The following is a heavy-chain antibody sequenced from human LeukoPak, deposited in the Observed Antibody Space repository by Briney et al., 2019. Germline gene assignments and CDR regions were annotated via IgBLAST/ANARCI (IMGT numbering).Heavy chain of an antibody. CDR3: ARDRSQEFDP. CDR2: ISSDRSNK. D-gene: IGHD3-10*01. V-gene: IGHV3-30*03. Sequence: GGSLRLSCGASGITFSSYGMHWVRQAPGKGLEWVASISSDRSNKYYADSVKGRITISRDNSKNTLYLQMNRLRADDTAVYYCARDRSQEFDPWGQGTLVTVSS. J-gene: IGHJ5*02. CDR1: GITFSSYG.